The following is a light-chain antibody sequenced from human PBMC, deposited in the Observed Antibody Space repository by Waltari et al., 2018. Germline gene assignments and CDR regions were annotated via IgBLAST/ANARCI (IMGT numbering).Light chain of an antibody. J-gene: IGKJ2*01. Sequence: EIVLTQSPGTLSLSPGERATLSCRASLSFSSSYLAWYQQKPGQAPRLLIYGASSRATGIPDRFSGSGSGTDFTLTISRLEPEDFAVYYCQQYGSSPMYTFGQGTKLEIK. CDR1: LSFSSSY. CDR3: QQYGSSPMYT. V-gene: IGKV3-20*01. CDR2: GAS.